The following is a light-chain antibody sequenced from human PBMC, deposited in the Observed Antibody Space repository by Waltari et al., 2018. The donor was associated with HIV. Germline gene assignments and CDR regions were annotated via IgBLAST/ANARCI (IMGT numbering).Light chain of an antibody. CDR3: QQYGSSPMYS. V-gene: IGKV3-20*01. CDR2: GAS. CDR1: QSVSSNY. J-gene: IGKJ2*03. Sequence: DIVLTQSPGTLSLSPGERATLSSRASQSVSSNYLAWYQQKPGQAPRLLIYGASNRAAGIPDRFSGSGSGTDFTLTISRLEPEDWAVYYCQQYGSSPMYSFGQGTKLEIK.